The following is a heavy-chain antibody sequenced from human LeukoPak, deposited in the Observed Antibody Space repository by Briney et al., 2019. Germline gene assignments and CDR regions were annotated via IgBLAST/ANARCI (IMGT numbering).Heavy chain of an antibody. V-gene: IGHV4-39*01. CDR3: ARPLSGSSSWHGDAFDI. J-gene: IGHJ3*02. Sequence: PSETLSLTCTVSSGSISSSTYYCGWIRQPPGNGLEWIGSIYYSGSTYYNASLKSRVTISADTSKNQFSLKLSSVTAADTAVYYCARPLSGSSSWHGDAFDIWGQGTVVTVSS. CDR2: IYYSGST. D-gene: IGHD6-13*01. CDR1: SGSISSSTYY.